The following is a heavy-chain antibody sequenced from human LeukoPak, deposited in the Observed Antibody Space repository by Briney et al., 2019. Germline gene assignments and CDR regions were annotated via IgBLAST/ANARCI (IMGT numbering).Heavy chain of an antibody. D-gene: IGHD3-22*01. J-gene: IGHJ4*02. V-gene: IGHV3-30*03. Sequence: GGSLRLSCAASGFTFSTYVMHWVRQAPGKGLEWVAVISYDGSSKYYADSVKGRFTISRDNAKNSLYLQMNSLRAEDTAVYYCARDGVLLYYDSSGYPSGFDYWGQGTLVTVSS. CDR3: ARDGVLLYYDSSGYPSGFDY. CDR1: GFTFSTYV. CDR2: ISYDGSSK.